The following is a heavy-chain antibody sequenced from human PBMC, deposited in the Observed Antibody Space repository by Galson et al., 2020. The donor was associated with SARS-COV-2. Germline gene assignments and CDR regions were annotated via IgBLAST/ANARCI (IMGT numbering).Heavy chain of an antibody. J-gene: IGHJ3*02. CDR2: PYYRSQWST. CDR3: AGRVAGAGSLHI. Sequence: SQTLSLTCAISGDSVPSNSAAWNWIRQSPSRGLDWLGRPYYRSQWSTDYAVSVKSRITINPDTSKNQFSLQLNSVTPEDTAMYYCAGRVAGAGSLHIWGQGTMVIVSS. V-gene: IGHV6-1*01. D-gene: IGHD6-13*01. CDR1: GDSVPSNSAA.